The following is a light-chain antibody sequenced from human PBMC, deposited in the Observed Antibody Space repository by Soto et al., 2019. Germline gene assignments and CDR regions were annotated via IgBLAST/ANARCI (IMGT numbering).Light chain of an antibody. CDR3: QQYVSSHP. CDR1: QNLSSKF. CDR2: GAF. V-gene: IGKV3-20*01. Sequence: EIVLTQSPGTLSLSPGERATLSCRASQNLSSKFLAWYQQKPGQSPRLLIYGAFYRATGIPDRFIGSGSGTDFTLTSSSLEHEDFAVYYCQQYVSSHPVGRGTLPESK. J-gene: IGKJ5*01.